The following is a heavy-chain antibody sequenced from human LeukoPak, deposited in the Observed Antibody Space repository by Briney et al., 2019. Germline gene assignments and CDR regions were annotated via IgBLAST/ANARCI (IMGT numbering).Heavy chain of an antibody. CDR1: GFTFSSYW. V-gene: IGHV3-74*01. CDR2: INSDGSST. D-gene: IGHD3-22*01. J-gene: IGHJ3*01. Sequence: PGGSLRLSCAASGFTFSSYWMHWVRQAPGKGLVWVSRINSDGSSTSYADSAKGRFTISTDNSKNTLYLQMNSLRVEDTAVYYCARDGADNSGYYFGSLWGQGTVVTVSS. CDR3: ARDGADNSGYYFGSL.